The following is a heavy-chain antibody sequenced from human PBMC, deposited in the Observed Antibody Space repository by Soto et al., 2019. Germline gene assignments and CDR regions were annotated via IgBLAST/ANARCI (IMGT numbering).Heavy chain of an antibody. D-gene: IGHD3-16*01. J-gene: IGHJ6*03. Sequence: GASVKVSCKASGYTFTSYAIHWVRQAPGQRLEWMGWINAGNGNTKYSQKFQGRVTITRDNAKNSLYLQMNSLRAEDTAVYYCARVGDEWGYYYYMDVWGKGTTVTVSS. CDR2: INAGNGNT. V-gene: IGHV1-3*01. CDR3: ARVGDEWGYYYYMDV. CDR1: GYTFTSYA.